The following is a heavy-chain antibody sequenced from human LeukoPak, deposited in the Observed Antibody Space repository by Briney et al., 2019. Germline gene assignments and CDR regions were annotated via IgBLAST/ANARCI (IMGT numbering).Heavy chain of an antibody. CDR1: GGSITNTNY. Sequence: PSETLSLTCGVSGGSITNTNYWTWVRQPPGKGLEWIGEVNLQGSTNYNPSLMGRVATSVGKSENHISLQLTSVTAADTAVYYCAREGGPYRPLDYSGQGTLVTVSS. V-gene: IGHV4-4*02. CDR2: VNLQGST. J-gene: IGHJ4*02. CDR3: AREGGPYRPLDY.